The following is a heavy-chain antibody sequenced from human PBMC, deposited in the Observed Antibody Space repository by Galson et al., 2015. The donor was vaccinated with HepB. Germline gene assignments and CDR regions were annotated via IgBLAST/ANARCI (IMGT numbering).Heavy chain of an antibody. Sequence: SVKVSCKASGGTFSSYAISWVRQAPGQGLEWMGGIIPIFGTANYAQKFQGRVTITADESTSTAYMELSSLRSEDTAVYYCARGTLQNVEMAHKHAFDIWGQGTMVTVSS. CDR1: GGTFSSYA. CDR2: IIPIFGTA. J-gene: IGHJ3*02. D-gene: IGHD5-24*01. CDR3: ARGTLQNVEMAHKHAFDI. V-gene: IGHV1-69*13.